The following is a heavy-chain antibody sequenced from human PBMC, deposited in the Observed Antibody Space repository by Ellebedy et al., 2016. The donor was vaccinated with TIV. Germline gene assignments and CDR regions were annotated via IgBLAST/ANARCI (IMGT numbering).Heavy chain of an antibody. D-gene: IGHD4-17*01. CDR1: GFTFSSYW. J-gene: IGHJ5*02. V-gene: IGHV3-7*01. CDR3: ARRGSYGDYAVQINNWFDR. CDR2: IYQDGSGK. Sequence: PGGSLRLSCAASGFTFSSYWMSWVRQAPGKGLEWVATIYQDGSGKYYVDSVKGRFTISRDNAKNSLYLQMNSLRVEDTAVYYCARRGSYGDYAVQINNWFDRWGQGTLVTVYS.